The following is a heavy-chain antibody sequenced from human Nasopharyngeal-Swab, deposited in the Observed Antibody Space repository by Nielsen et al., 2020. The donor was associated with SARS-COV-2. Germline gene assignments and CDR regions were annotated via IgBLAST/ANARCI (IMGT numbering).Heavy chain of an antibody. D-gene: IGHD2-21*01. CDR1: GYSFSSFYY. CDR2: IYHSGNT. CDR3: VHLWWPGF. J-gene: IGHJ4*02. V-gene: IGHV4-38-2*01. Sequence: SATLSLPFPVSGYSFSSFYYWGWIRQPPGKGLEWIASIYHSGNTYYNPSLKSRVTISVDTSKNQFSLKLNSVTAADTSLYFCVHLWWPGFWCEGTLVTVSS.